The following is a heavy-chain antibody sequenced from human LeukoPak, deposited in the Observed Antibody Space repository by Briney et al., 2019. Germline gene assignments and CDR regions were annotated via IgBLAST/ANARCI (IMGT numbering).Heavy chain of an antibody. V-gene: IGHV3-7*01. CDR2: IKQDGSEK. J-gene: IGHJ4*02. CDR1: GFTFSTYW. CDR3: ARIGYSGGWYAFYFDC. Sequence: PGGSLRLSCAASGFTFSTYWMSWVRQAPGKGLEWVANIKQDGSEKYFVDSVKGRFTISRDNAKNSLYPQMNSLRAEDTAVYYCARIGYSGGWYAFYFDCWGQGTLVTVSS. D-gene: IGHD6-19*01.